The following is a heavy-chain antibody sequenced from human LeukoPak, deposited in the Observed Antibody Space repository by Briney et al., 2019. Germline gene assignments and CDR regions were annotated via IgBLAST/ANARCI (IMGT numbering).Heavy chain of an antibody. D-gene: IGHD5-18*01. CDR2: INSDGSST. J-gene: IGHJ6*03. CDR1: GFTFSSYW. V-gene: IGHV3-74*01. Sequence: GGSLRLSCAASGFTFSSYWMHWVRQAPGKGLVWVSRINSDGSSTSYADSVKGRFTISRDNAKNTLYLQMNSLRAEDTAVYYCARAGAAMANYYYYYMDVWGKGTTVTVSS. CDR3: ARAGAAMANYYYYYMDV.